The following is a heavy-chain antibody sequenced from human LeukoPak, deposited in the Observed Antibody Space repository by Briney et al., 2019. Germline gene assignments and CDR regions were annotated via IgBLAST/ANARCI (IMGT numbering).Heavy chain of an antibody. CDR1: GFTFSSYS. V-gene: IGHV3-21*01. D-gene: IGHD6-13*01. J-gene: IGHJ4*02. CDR3: ARVVVGSSWYYFDY. CDR2: ISSSSSYI. Sequence: PGGSLRLSCAASGFTFSSYSTNWVRQAPGKGLEWVSSISSSSSYIYYADSVKGRFTISRDNAKNSLYLQMNSLRAEDTAVYYCARVVVGSSWYYFDYWGQGTLVTVSS.